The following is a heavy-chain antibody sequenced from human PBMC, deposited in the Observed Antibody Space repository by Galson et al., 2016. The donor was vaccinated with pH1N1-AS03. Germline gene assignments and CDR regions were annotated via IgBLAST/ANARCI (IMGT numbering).Heavy chain of an antibody. CDR2: INPSGGST. J-gene: IGHJ4*02. Sequence: SVKVSCKASGYTFTRNYMHWVRQAPGQGLEWMGIINPSGGSTSYAQKFRGGVTMTRDTSTSTVCMELSSLRSEDTAVYYCARGHDDSYGLTRLGYYFDYWGQGTLVTVSS. V-gene: IGHV1-46*03. CDR3: ARGHDDSYGLTRLGYYFDY. CDR1: GYTFTRNY. D-gene: IGHD5-18*01.